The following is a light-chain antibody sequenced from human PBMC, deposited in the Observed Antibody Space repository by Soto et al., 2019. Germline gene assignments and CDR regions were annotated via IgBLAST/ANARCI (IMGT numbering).Light chain of an antibody. V-gene: IGKV3-15*01. J-gene: IGKJ5*01. Sequence: VMTQSPATLSVSPGERATLSCRASQNVNSNLAWYQQKPGQAPRLLISGASTRASGVPSRFSGSGSGTEFTLTISGLQSEDFALYYCQQRNTWPPITFGQGTRLEIK. CDR2: GAS. CDR3: QQRNTWPPIT. CDR1: QNVNSN.